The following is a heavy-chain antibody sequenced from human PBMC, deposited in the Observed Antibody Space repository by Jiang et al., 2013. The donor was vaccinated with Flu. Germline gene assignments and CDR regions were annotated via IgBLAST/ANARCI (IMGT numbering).Heavy chain of an antibody. CDR2: VKQDGSEK. CDR3: ARWSYYFESSGGFDY. D-gene: IGHD3-22*01. J-gene: IGHJ4*02. V-gene: IGHV3-7*01. CDR1: GFTFSRYW. Sequence: PGGSLRLSCAASGFTFSRYWMSWVRQAPGKGLEWVANVKQDGSEKYYVDSVKGRFTISRDNAKNSLYLQMNSLRAEDTAVYHCARWSYYFESSGGFDYWGQGTLVTVSS.